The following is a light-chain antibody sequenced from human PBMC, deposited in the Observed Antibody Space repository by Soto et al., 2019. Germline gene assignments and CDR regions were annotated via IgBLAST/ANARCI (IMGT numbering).Light chain of an antibody. Sequence: QSVLTQPASVSGSPGQSITISRTGTNGDVGSYDLVSWYQRYPGEAPKLIIYEVNKRPSGISNRFSGSKSGNTASLTISGLQAEDEAEYDCCSYAGSNSLIFGGGTKVTVL. CDR1: NGDVGSYDL. CDR2: EVN. J-gene: IGLJ2*01. CDR3: CSYAGSNSLI. V-gene: IGLV2-23*02.